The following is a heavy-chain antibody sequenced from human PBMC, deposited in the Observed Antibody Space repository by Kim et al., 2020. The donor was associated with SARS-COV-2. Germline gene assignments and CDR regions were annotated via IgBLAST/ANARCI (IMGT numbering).Heavy chain of an antibody. Sequence: SETLSLTCTVSGGSISSSSYYWGWIRQPPGKGLEWIGSIYYSWSTYYNPSLKSRVTISVDTSKNQFSLKLSSVTAADTAVYYCARLRIVGAPLGPPGPPADDFDIWGQGTMVTVSS. J-gene: IGHJ3*02. CDR2: IYYSWST. V-gene: IGHV4-39*01. CDR3: ARLRIVGAPLGPPGPPADDFDI. CDR1: GGSISSSSYY. D-gene: IGHD1-26*01.